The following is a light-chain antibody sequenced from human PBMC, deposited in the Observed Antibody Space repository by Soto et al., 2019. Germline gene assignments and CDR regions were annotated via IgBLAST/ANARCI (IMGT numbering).Light chain of an antibody. CDR1: QSLSSN. CDR2: GVS. Sequence: EIVMTQSPATLSVSPGERATLSCRASQSLSSNLAWYQQKPGQAPRLLIYGVSAMATGIPARFSGSGSGTEFTLTISSLQSEDFALYYCQQYKNWPRTFGQGTKVEIK. V-gene: IGKV3-15*01. CDR3: QQYKNWPRT. J-gene: IGKJ1*01.